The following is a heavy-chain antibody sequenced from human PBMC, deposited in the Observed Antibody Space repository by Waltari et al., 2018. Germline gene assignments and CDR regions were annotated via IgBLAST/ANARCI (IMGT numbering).Heavy chain of an antibody. CDR3: ARGGSLSYYDSDGLGS. CDR1: GFPFNNYW. V-gene: IGHV3-7*01. D-gene: IGHD3-22*01. J-gene: IGHJ4*02. Sequence: EVQLVESGGGLVQPGGSLRLSCAASGFPFNNYWMNWVRQAPGKGLGWVANVKQDGSEEYYVDSVKGRFTISRDNAKNSLYLQMNSLRVEDTAVYYCARGGSLSYYDSDGLGSWGQGTLVTVSS. CDR2: VKQDGSEE.